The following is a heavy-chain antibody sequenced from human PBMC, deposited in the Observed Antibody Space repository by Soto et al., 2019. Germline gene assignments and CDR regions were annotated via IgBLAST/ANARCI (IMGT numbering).Heavy chain of an antibody. CDR1: GASISSTGFY. CDR2: IYSSGST. V-gene: IGHV4-61*08. D-gene: IGHD3-9*01. J-gene: IGHJ3*01. CDR3: ARTTGSRSLDV. Sequence: QVQLQESGPGLVKPSETLSLIDTVSGASISSTGFYWSWIRQPPGKGLEWIGYIYSSGSTTYNSSLKSRVTISLDTSNNQVSLNLTSVTAADTAMYYCARTTGSRSLDVWGHGTMVSVSS.